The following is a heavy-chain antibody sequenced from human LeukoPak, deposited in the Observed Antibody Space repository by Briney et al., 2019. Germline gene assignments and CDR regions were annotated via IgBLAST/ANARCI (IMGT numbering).Heavy chain of an antibody. CDR1: GGTFSSYA. CDR3: ARRVGATYYYYYMDV. CDR2: ISAYNGNT. V-gene: IGHV1-18*01. D-gene: IGHD1-26*01. J-gene: IGHJ6*03. Sequence: ASVKVSCKASGGTFSSYAISWVRQAPGQGLEWMGWISAYNGNTNYAQKLQGRVTMTTDTSTSTAYMELRSLRSDDTAVYYCARRVGATYYYYYMDVWGKGTTVTVSS.